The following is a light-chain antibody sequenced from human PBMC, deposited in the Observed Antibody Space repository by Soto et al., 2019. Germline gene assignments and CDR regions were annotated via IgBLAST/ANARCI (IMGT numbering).Light chain of an antibody. Sequence: DIQMTQSPSSLSASVGDRVTVTCLTSQNIYNYLNWYQQKPGKAPKLLIYAASSLQSGVPSRFSGGGSGTDFTLTISSLQPEDFATYSCQQSYSTLITFGQGTRLEI. CDR1: QNIYNY. J-gene: IGKJ5*01. V-gene: IGKV1-39*01. CDR3: QQSYSTLIT. CDR2: AAS.